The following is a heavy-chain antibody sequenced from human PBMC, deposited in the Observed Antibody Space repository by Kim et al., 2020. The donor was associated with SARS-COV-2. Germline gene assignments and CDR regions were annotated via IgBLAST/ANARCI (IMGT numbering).Heavy chain of an antibody. CDR1: GSSISSGYY. V-gene: IGHV4-38-2*02. CDR3: ARSIVVVVAADNWYFDL. Sequence: SETLSLTCTVSGSSISSGYYWGWIRQPPGKGLEWIGSIYHSGSTYYNPSLKSRVTISVDTSKNQFSLKLSSVTAADTAVYYCARSIVVVVAADNWYFDLWGRGTLVTVSS. J-gene: IGHJ2*01. CDR2: IYHSGST. D-gene: IGHD2-15*01.